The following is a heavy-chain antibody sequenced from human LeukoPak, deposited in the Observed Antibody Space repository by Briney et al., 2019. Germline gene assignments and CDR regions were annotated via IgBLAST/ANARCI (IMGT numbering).Heavy chain of an antibody. Sequence: PGRSLRLSCAASGFTFSSYGMHWVRQAPGKGLEWVAVIWYDGSNKYYADSVKGRFTISRDNSKNTLYLQMNSLRAEDTAVYYCARGFDSSGEDYWGQGTLVTVSS. CDR3: ARGFDSSGEDY. J-gene: IGHJ4*02. CDR1: GFTFSSYG. V-gene: IGHV3-33*01. CDR2: IWYDGSNK. D-gene: IGHD6-19*01.